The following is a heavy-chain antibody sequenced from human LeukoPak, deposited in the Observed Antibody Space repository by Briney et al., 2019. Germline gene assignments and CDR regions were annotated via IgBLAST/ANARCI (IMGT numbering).Heavy chain of an antibody. Sequence: GGSLRLSCAASGFTFSSYSMNCVRQAPGKGLEWVSSISSSSSYIYYADSVKGRFTISRDNAKNSLYLQMNSLRAEDTAVYYCASTGYDILTGYYSFDYWGQGTLVTVSS. CDR1: GFTFSSYS. CDR2: ISSSSSYI. J-gene: IGHJ4*02. D-gene: IGHD3-9*01. CDR3: ASTGYDILTGYYSFDY. V-gene: IGHV3-21*01.